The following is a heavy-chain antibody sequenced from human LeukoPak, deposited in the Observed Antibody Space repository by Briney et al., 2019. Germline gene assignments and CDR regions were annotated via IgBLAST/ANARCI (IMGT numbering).Heavy chain of an antibody. V-gene: IGHV3-74*01. J-gene: IGHJ4*02. Sequence: QSGGSLRLSCAASVFTFSRHYMHWLRHAPGKGLVWVSHINSGGSYTEYADSVKGRFTISRDNAKNTLYLQMNSLSAEDTAVYYCASGTVHSAVGIDYWGQGTLVTVSS. CDR1: VFTFSRHY. CDR3: ASGTVHSAVGIDY. D-gene: IGHD6-13*01. CDR2: INSGGSYT.